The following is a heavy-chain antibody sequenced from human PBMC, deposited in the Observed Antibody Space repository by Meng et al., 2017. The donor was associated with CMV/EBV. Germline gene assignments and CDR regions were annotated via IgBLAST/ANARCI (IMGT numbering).Heavy chain of an antibody. CDR1: GYTFTSYG. CDR3: ARGHRGTVLRGVTAPGGY. J-gene: IGHJ4*02. D-gene: IGHD3-10*01. V-gene: IGHV1-8*03. Sequence: SVPVSCKASGYTFTSYGIHWMRQATGQGLEWMGWMNPNSGNTGYAPKFQGKVTLTRKTSISTAYMELNSLRSEDTAVYYCARGHRGTVLRGVTAPGGYWGQGTLVTVSS. CDR2: MNPNSGNT.